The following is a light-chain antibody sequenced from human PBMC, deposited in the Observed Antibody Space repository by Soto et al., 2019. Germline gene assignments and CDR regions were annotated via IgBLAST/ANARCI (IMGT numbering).Light chain of an antibody. V-gene: IGKV3-15*01. J-gene: IGKJ4*01. CDR1: QGVSTY. Sequence: EIVMTQSPATPSVSPGERATLFCRASQGVSTYLAWYQQKPGQAPRLLIYGPSTRATGIPARFSGSGSGTEFTLTISSLQSEDFAVYYCQQYYDWPLTFGGGTKVEVK. CDR2: GPS. CDR3: QQYYDWPLT.